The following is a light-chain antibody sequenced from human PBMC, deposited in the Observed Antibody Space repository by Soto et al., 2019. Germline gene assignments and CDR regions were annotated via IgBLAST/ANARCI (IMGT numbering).Light chain of an antibody. CDR2: AAS. Sequence: IQMTHSPSSLCAWVGDIVTIACRSSQGIRDELVWYHQKAGKAPNLMISAASRMQSGVPSRLSGRGSGKDFTLTISSLQPEDFATYYCLQDYAYPRTFGQGTKVAIK. J-gene: IGKJ1*01. CDR3: LQDYAYPRT. V-gene: IGKV1-6*01. CDR1: QGIRDE.